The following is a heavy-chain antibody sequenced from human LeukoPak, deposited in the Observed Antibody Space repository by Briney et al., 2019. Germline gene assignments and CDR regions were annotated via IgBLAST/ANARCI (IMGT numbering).Heavy chain of an antibody. CDR1: GYTFTSYY. V-gene: IGHV1-46*01. D-gene: IGHD5-12*01. J-gene: IGHJ5*02. CDR2: INPSGGST. Sequence: ASVKGSCKASGYTFTSYYMHWVRQAPGQGLEWMGIINPSGGSTSYAQKFQGRVTMTRDMSTSTVYMELSSLRSEDTAVYYCARDQAGYSGYDYRWFDPWGQGTLVTVFS. CDR3: ARDQAGYSGYDYRWFDP.